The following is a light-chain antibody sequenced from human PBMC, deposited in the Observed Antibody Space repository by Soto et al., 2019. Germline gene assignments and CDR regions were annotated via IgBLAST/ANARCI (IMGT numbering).Light chain of an antibody. CDR3: QQYNTHPWT. Sequence: DIQMTQSPSTLSASVGDRVTITCRASQSISSWLAWYQQKPGKAPKVLIYKASSLESGVPSRFSGSGSVTEFTLTISSLQPDDFATYYCQQYNTHPWTFGQGTQVEIK. J-gene: IGKJ1*01. CDR1: QSISSW. V-gene: IGKV1-5*03. CDR2: KAS.